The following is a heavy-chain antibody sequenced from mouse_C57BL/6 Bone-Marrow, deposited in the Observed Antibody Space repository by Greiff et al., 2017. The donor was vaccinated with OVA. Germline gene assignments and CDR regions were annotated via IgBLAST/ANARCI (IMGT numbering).Heavy chain of an antibody. D-gene: IGHD4-1*01. CDR2: IFPGSGST. Sequence: QVQLQQSGPELVKPGASVKISCKASGYTFTDYYINWVKQRPGQGLEWIGWIFPGSGSTYYNEKFKGKATLTVDKSSRTAYMLLSSLTSEDAAVYFCARGVNWSDYWGQGTTLTVSA. V-gene: IGHV1-75*01. CDR3: ARGVNWSDY. J-gene: IGHJ2*01. CDR1: GYTFTDYY.